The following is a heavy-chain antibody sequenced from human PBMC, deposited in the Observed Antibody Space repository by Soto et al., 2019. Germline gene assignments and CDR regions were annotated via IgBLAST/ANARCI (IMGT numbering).Heavy chain of an antibody. V-gene: IGHV3-23*01. Sequence: EVQLLESGGGLVQPEGSLSLSCAASGFTFTSYAMGWVRQAPGKGLECVSVVSRGWSTHYADSVTGRFIVSRENSTNTVSLQRNSLRADDTAVYYGAKRRGAGGHFDYWGQGAVVTVSS. CDR2: VSRGWST. CDR3: AKRRGAGGHFDY. J-gene: IGHJ4*02. D-gene: IGHD2-15*01. CDR1: GFTFTSYA.